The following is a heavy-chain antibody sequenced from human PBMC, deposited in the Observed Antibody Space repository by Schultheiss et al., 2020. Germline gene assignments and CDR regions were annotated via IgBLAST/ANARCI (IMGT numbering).Heavy chain of an antibody. V-gene: IGHV3-NL1*01. CDR1: GFTFSSYG. D-gene: IGHD3-22*01. CDR3: ARRKYYYDSSGYIDEWFDP. J-gene: IGHJ5*02. Sequence: GGSLRLSCAASGFTFSSYGMHWVRQAPGKGLEWVSVIYSGGSTYYADSVKGRFTISRDNSKNTLYLQMNSLRAEDTAMYYCARRKYYYDSSGYIDEWFDPWGQGTLVTVAS. CDR2: IYSGGST.